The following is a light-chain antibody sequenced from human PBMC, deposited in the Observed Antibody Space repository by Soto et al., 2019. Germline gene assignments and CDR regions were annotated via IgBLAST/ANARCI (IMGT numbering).Light chain of an antibody. CDR2: DAS. Sequence: QSALTQPASVSGSPGQSITISCTGTSSDVGGDDHVSWYQQHPGKAPKVLIYDASSRPSGVSNRFSGSKSGNTASLTISGLEAEDEADYYGTSYRSGNTPSVVFGGGTKLTVL. V-gene: IGLV2-14*01. J-gene: IGLJ2*01. CDR3: TSYRSGNTPSVV. CDR1: SSDVGGDDH.